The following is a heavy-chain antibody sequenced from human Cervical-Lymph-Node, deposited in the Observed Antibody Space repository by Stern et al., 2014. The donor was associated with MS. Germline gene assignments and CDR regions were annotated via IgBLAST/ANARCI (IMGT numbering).Heavy chain of an antibody. CDR2: IYSGGST. V-gene: IGHV3-53*01. CDR1: GFTVSSNY. Sequence: EVQLVESGGGLIQPGGSLRLSCAASGFTVSSNYMSWVRQAPGKGLEWVSVIYSGGSTSYADSVKGRFTISRDNSKNTLYLQMNSLRAEDTAVYYCARDPGCSSTSCYSYYYYGMDVWGQGTTVTVSS. J-gene: IGHJ6*02. D-gene: IGHD2-2*01. CDR3: ARDPGCSSTSCYSYYYYGMDV.